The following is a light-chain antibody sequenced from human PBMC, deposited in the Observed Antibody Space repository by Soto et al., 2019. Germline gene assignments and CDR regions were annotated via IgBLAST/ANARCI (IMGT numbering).Light chain of an antibody. CDR1: TSNIGSST. CDR3: AAWDDSLNGLL. Sequence: QSVLTQPPSASGTPGQRVTISCSGSTSNIGSSTVNWYRHLPGSAPKLLICSNNQRPSGVPDRFSGSKSGTSASLAVSGLRPEDEGDYYCAAWDDSLNGLLFGGGTKLTVL. V-gene: IGLV1-44*01. J-gene: IGLJ3*02. CDR2: SNN.